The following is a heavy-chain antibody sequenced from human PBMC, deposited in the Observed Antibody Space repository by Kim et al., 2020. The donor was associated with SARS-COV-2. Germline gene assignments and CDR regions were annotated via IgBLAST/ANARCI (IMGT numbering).Heavy chain of an antibody. J-gene: IGHJ5*02. V-gene: IGHV4-59*08. CDR2: TYYSGPT. CDR3: ARHVFWGTAGTPWFDP. D-gene: IGHD6-13*01. CDR1: GASITSVY. Sequence: SETLSLTCTVSGASITSVYWTWIRLRPGKGLEWIGSTYYSGPTNLNPSLQSRVTMLVDTSKNLFSLKLTSVTAADTAIYFCARHVFWGTAGTPWFDPWGQGTLVTVPS.